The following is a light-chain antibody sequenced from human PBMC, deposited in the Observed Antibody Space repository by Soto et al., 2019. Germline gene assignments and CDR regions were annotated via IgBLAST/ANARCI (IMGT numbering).Light chain of an antibody. Sequence: DIQFTQSPPVLSASLGDRVTITCRASQAINTYLAWYQHKPGKAPNLLIYAASDLQSGVPSRFSGSGSGTDFTLTISSLQPEDFATYYCQQSYSSPPGTFGQGTKVDIK. CDR3: QQSYSSPPGT. J-gene: IGKJ1*01. CDR1: QAINTY. V-gene: IGKV1-39*01. CDR2: AAS.